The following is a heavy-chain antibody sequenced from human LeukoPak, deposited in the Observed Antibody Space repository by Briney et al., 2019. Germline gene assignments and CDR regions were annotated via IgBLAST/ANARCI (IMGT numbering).Heavy chain of an antibody. V-gene: IGHV4-34*01. D-gene: IGHD6-13*01. CDR3: ARGGTQLVQEDGYFQH. CDR1: GGSFSGYY. Sequence: SETLSLTCAVYGGSFSGYYWSWIRQPPGKGLEWIGEINHSGSTNYNPSLKSRVIISVDTSKNQFSLKLSSVTAADTAVYYCARGGTQLVQEDGYFQHWGQGTLVTVSS. J-gene: IGHJ1*01. CDR2: INHSGST.